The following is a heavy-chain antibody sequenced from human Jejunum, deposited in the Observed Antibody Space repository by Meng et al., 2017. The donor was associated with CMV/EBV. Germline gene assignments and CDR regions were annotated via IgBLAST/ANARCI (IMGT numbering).Heavy chain of an antibody. CDR1: GFIFTSYA. CDR2: ISAYNGNT. J-gene: IGHJ4*02. CDR3: ARFYCSSTSCPHVLFDY. V-gene: IGHV1-18*01. D-gene: IGHD2-2*01. Sequence: VSLGQSGAEVKKPGASVKVSCEASGFIFTSYAISCVRQAPGQGLQYMGWISAYNGNTNYAQELQGRVTMTTDTSTSTAYMELRSLRFDDTAVYYCARFYCSSTSCPHVLFDYWGQGTLVTVSS.